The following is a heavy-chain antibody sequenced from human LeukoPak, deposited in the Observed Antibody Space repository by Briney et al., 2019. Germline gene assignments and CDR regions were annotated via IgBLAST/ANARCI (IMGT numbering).Heavy chain of an antibody. D-gene: IGHD6-6*01. Sequence: VSVKVSCKASGYTFTSYGISWVRQAPGQGLEWMGWMNPNSGNTGYAQKFQGRLTMTRNTSITTAYMEPSSLRSEDTAVYYCARGYSSSSGRTMDVWGQGTTVTVSS. J-gene: IGHJ6*02. CDR1: GYTFTSYG. V-gene: IGHV1-8*02. CDR2: MNPNSGNT. CDR3: ARGYSSSSGRTMDV.